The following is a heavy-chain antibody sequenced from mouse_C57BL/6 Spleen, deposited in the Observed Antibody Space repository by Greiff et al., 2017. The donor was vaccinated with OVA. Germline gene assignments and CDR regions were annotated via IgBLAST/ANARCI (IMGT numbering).Heavy chain of an antibody. V-gene: IGHV1-82*01. J-gene: IGHJ2*01. Sequence: QVQLQQSGPELVKPGASVKISCKASGYAFSSSWMNWVKQRPGKGLEWIGRIYPGDGDTNYNGKFKGKATLTADESSSTAYMQLSSLTSEDSAVYFCARSGGGYYFDYWGQGTTLTVSS. CDR1: GYAFSSSW. CDR3: ARSGGGYYFDY. CDR2: IYPGDGDT. D-gene: IGHD1-1*02.